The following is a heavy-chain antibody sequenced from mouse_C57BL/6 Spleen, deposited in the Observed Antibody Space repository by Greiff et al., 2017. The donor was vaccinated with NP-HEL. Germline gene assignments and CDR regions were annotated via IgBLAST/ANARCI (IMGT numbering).Heavy chain of an antibody. J-gene: IGHJ2*01. V-gene: IGHV1-53*01. D-gene: IGHD2-4*01. CDR3: ARGGYDYDGPYYFDY. CDR2: INPSNGGT. CDR1: GYTFTSYW. Sequence: VQLQQPGTELVKPGASVKLSCKASGYTFTSYWMHWVKQRPGQGLEWIGNINPSNGGTNYNEKFKSKATLTVDKSSSTAYMQLSSLTSEDSAVYYCARGGYDYDGPYYFDYWGQGTTLTVSS.